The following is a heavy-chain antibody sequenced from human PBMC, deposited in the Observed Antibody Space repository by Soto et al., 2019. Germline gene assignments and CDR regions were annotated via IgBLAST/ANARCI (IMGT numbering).Heavy chain of an antibody. Sequence: GGSLRLSCAASGFTFSSYSMNWVRQAPGKGLEWVSYISSSSSTIYYADSVKGRFTISRDNAKNSLYLQMNSLRAEDTAVYYCARVVEVGYSHDYYYGMDVWGQGTTVTVSS. CDR1: GFTFSSYS. V-gene: IGHV3-48*01. J-gene: IGHJ6*02. CDR3: ARVVEVGYSHDYYYGMDV. CDR2: ISSSSSTI. D-gene: IGHD5-18*01.